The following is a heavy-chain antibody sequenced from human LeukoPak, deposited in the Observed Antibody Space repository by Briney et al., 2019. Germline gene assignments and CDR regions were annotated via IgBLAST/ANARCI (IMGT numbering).Heavy chain of an antibody. CDR3: AGIPVFGVVLHQEPV. CDR1: GYTFTGYY. CDR2: FIPVLGTA. Sequence: SVKVSCKASGYTFTGYYMHWVRQAPGQGLEWMGVFIPVLGTANSTQNFQDRVSITADISTHTVYMELSSLKSEDTAVYFCAGIPVFGVVLHQEPVWGKGTTVTASS. D-gene: IGHD2-8*01. J-gene: IGHJ6*04. V-gene: IGHV1-69*10.